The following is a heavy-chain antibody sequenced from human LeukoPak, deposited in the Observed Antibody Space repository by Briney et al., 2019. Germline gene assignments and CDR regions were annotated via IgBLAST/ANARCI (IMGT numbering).Heavy chain of an antibody. Sequence: ASVKVSCKASGYTFTSYDINWVRQATGQGLEWMGWMNPNSGNTGYAQKFQGRVTMTRNTSISTAYMELSSLRSEDTAVYYCARGEEFGEFFDYWGQGTLVTVFS. CDR2: MNPNSGNT. CDR1: GYTFTSYD. J-gene: IGHJ4*02. D-gene: IGHD3-10*01. V-gene: IGHV1-8*01. CDR3: ARGEEFGEFFDY.